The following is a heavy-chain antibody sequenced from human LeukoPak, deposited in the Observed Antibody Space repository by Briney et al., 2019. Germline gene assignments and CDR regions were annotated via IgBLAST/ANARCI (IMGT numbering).Heavy chain of an antibody. J-gene: IGHJ3*02. V-gene: IGHV3-30*18. CDR2: ISNDGSNK. D-gene: IGHD3-10*01. CDR1: GFTFNSYG. Sequence: GGSLRLSCAASGFTFNSYGMHWVRQAPGKGLEWVAVISNDGSNKYYADSVKGRFTISRDNSKNTLYLQMNSLRAEDTAVYYCAKGRGAFDIWGQGTMVTVSS. CDR3: AKGRGAFDI.